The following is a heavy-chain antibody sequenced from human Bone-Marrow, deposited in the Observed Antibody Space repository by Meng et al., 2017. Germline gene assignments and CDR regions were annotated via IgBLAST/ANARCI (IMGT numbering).Heavy chain of an antibody. Sequence: GESLKISCASPGFTFSRYEMNWVRQAPGQGLEWVSYISSSCSTIYYADSVKGRFTISRDNAKHSLYLQMNSLRAQDTAVYYCARDDCTNGVCYGDGNGQYYYYGMDVWGQGTTVTVSS. D-gene: IGHD2-8*01. CDR2: ISSSCSTI. CDR3: ARDDCTNGVCYGDGNGQYYYYGMDV. V-gene: IGHV3-48*03. CDR1: GFTFSRYE. J-gene: IGHJ6*02.